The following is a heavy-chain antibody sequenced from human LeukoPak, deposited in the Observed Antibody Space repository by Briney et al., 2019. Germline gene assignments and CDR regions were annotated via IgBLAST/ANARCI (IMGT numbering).Heavy chain of an antibody. J-gene: IGHJ5*02. CDR1: GGSISSSNW. Sequence: PSETLSLTCAVSGGSISSSNWWSWVRQPPGKGLEWIGEIYHSGSTNYNPSLKSRVTISVDKSKNQFSLKLSSVTAADTAVYYCARVVGVAASYNWFDPWGQGTLVTVSS. V-gene: IGHV4-4*02. CDR3: ARVVGVAASYNWFDP. CDR2: IYHSGST. D-gene: IGHD2-15*01.